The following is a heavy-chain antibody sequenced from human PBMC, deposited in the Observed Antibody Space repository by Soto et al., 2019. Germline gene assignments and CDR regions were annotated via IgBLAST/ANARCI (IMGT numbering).Heavy chain of an antibody. CDR2: ISAYNGNT. Sequence: WASVKVSCKASGYTFTSYGISWVRQAPGQGLEWMGWISAYNGNTNYAQKLQGRVTMTTDTSTSTAYMELRSLRSDDTAVYYCARGTVLRFLEWLAEGGWFDPWGQGTLVTVSS. CDR1: GYTFTSYG. J-gene: IGHJ5*02. D-gene: IGHD3-3*01. CDR3: ARGTVLRFLEWLAEGGWFDP. V-gene: IGHV1-18*01.